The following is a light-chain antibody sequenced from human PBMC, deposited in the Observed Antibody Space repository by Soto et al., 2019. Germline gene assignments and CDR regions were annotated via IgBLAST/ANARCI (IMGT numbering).Light chain of an antibody. CDR2: DAS. CDR3: QQYDNLPFT. J-gene: IGKJ3*01. Sequence: DIQMTQSPSSLSASVGDRVTITCQASQDISNYLNWYQQKPGKAPKLLIYDASNLEPGVPSRFSGSGSETDFTFTISSLQPEDIATYYCQQYDNLPFTFGPGTKVDIK. CDR1: QDISNY. V-gene: IGKV1-33*01.